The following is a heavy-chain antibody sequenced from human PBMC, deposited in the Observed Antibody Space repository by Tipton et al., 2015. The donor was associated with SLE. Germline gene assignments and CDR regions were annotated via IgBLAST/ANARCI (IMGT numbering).Heavy chain of an antibody. Sequence: TLSLTCTVSGGSVSSSSYYWGWIRQPPGKGLEWIGSIYYSGSTYYNPSLKSRVTISADTSKNQFSLKLTYVTAADTAVYYCVRGGGSSSGRWFDPWGRGTLVTVSS. D-gene: IGHD3-10*01. CDR2: IYYSGST. CDR1: GGSVSSSSYY. CDR3: VRGGGSSSGRWFDP. J-gene: IGHJ5*02. V-gene: IGHV4-39*07.